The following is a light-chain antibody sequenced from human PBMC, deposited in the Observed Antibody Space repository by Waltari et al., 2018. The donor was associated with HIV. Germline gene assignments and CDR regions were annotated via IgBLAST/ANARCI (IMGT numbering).Light chain of an antibody. J-gene: IGKJ2*02. CDR1: QSISNW. CDR3: QQYNNYCT. CDR2: EAS. Sequence: DIQMTQSPSTLSASVGDRVTITCRASQSISNWLAWYQQKPGKAPKLLLYEASTLESGVPSRFSGNGSGTEFTLTISSLHPDDIATYFCQQYNNYCTFGPWTKLEIK. V-gene: IGKV1-5*03.